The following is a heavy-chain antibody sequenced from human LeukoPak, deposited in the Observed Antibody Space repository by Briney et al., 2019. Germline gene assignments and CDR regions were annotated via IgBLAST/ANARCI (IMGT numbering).Heavy chain of an antibody. CDR2: ISSSSSHR. Sequence: GGSLRLSCAASGCTVSSYSMNWVRQAPGKGLEWVSSISSSSSHRYYAHSVKRRLTISRDNAKNSLYLQMNSLRAADTAVYYCAFGYDILTGRFDYWGQGTLVTVSS. CDR1: GCTVSSYS. V-gene: IGHV3-21*01. CDR3: AFGYDILTGRFDY. D-gene: IGHD3-9*01. J-gene: IGHJ4*02.